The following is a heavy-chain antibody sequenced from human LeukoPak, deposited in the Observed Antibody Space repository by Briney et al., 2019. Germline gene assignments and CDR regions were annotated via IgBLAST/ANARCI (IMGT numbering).Heavy chain of an antibody. CDR2: IYYSGST. Sequence: PSETLSLTCTVSGGSISSGDYYWSWIRQPPGKGLEWIGYIYYSGSTYYNPSLKSRVTISVDTSKNQFSLKLSSVTAADTAVYYCAGLNVDTAMAADYWGQGTLVTVSS. CDR3: AGLNVDTAMAADY. J-gene: IGHJ4*02. V-gene: IGHV4-30-4*01. CDR1: GGSISSGDYY. D-gene: IGHD5-18*01.